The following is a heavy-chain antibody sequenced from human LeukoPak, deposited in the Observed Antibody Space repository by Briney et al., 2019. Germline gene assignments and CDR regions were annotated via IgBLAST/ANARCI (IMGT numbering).Heavy chain of an antibody. CDR2: IYYSGST. CDR3: ARDGGDYGGNSRVDY. Sequence: SETLSLTCTVSGGSISSSSYYWGWIRQPPGKGLEWIGSIYYSGSTYYNPSLKSRVTISVDTSKNQFSLKLSSVTAADTAVYYCARDGGDYGGNSRVDYWGQETLVTVSS. D-gene: IGHD4-23*01. V-gene: IGHV4-39*07. CDR1: GGSISSSSYY. J-gene: IGHJ4*02.